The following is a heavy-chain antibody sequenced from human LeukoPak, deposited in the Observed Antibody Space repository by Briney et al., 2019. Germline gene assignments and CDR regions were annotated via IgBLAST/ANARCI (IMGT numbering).Heavy chain of an antibody. D-gene: IGHD6-19*01. CDR3: AREVAGTGFDI. CDR1: GYTFTSYG. Sequence: ASVKVSCKASGYTFTSYGISWVRQATGQGLEWMGWMNPNSGNTGYAQKFQGRVTITRNTSISTAYMELCSLRSEDTAVYYCAREVAGTGFDIWGQGTMVTVSS. J-gene: IGHJ3*02. CDR2: MNPNSGNT. V-gene: IGHV1-8*03.